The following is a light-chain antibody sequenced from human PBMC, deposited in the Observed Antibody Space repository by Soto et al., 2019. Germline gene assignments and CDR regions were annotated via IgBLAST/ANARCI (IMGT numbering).Light chain of an antibody. CDR2: GNS. Sequence: QSVLTQPPSVSGAPGQRVTISCTGSSSNIGADYDVHWYQQLPGTAPKLLIYGNSNRPSGVPDRFSGSESGTSASLAITGLQAEDEADYYCQSYDSSLSVVVFGGGTKLTVL. CDR3: QSYDSSLSVVV. CDR1: SSNIGADYD. V-gene: IGLV1-40*01. J-gene: IGLJ2*01.